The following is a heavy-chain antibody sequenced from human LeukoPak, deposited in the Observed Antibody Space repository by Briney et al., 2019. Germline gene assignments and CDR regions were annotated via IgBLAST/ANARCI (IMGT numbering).Heavy chain of an antibody. CDR3: ARSPRYCSSISCYLDH. CDR2: ISYDGSYK. CDR1: GFTFSSYA. V-gene: IGHV3-30-3*01. J-gene: IGHJ4*02. Sequence: PGGSLRLSCAASGFTFSSYAMCWVRQAPGKGLEWVAVISYDGSYKYYADSVKGRFTISRDNSKNTLYLQMNSLGAEDTAVYYCARSPRYCSSISCYLDHWGQGTLVTVSS. D-gene: IGHD2-2*01.